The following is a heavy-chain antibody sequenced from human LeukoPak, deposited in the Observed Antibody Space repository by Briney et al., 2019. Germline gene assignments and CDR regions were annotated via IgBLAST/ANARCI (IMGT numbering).Heavy chain of an antibody. V-gene: IGHV4-39*01. CDR2: IYYSGNT. Sequence: SETLSLTCTVSSGSISSSGSHWGWVRQPPGKGLEWIGYIYYSGNTYYNPSLKSRVTISVDTSKNQFSLNLSSVTAADTAVYYCARQPRPSVTSDFDYWGQGTLVTVSS. CDR1: SGSISSSGSH. CDR3: ARQPRPSVTSDFDY. J-gene: IGHJ4*02. D-gene: IGHD4-17*01.